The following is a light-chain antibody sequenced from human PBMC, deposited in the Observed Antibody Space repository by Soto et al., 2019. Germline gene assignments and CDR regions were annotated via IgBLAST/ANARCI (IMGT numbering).Light chain of an antibody. CDR3: QQYNSYSYS. CDR2: DAS. CDR1: QSISSR. V-gene: IGKV1-5*01. Sequence: DIQMTPSPSTLSASVGDRVTITCRASQSISSRLAWYQQKPGKAPKLLIYDASSLESGGPSRFSGSGSGTEFSLTISSLQPDDFATYYCQQYNSYSYSFGQGTKLEIK. J-gene: IGKJ2*01.